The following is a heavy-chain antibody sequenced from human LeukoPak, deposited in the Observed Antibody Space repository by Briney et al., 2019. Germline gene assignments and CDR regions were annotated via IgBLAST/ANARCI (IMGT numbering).Heavy chain of an antibody. V-gene: IGHV4-39*07. D-gene: IGHD3-10*01. CDR2: IYYSGST. CDR3: ARPPDGSGSYYPFDY. Sequence: SETLSLTCTVSGGSISSSSYYWGWIRQPPGKGLEWIGSIYYSGSTYYNPSLKSRVTISVDTSKNQFSLKLSPVTAADTAVYYCARPPDGSGSYYPFDYWGQGTLVTVSS. J-gene: IGHJ4*02. CDR1: GGSISSSSYY.